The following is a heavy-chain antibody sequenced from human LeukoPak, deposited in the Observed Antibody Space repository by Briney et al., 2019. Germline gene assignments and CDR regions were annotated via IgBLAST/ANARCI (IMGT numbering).Heavy chain of an antibody. J-gene: IGHJ4*02. V-gene: IGHV4-59*01. CDR2: IYYSGST. D-gene: IGHD5-12*01. CDR3: ARDLPRYGGYGD. Sequence: SETLSLTCTVSGGSIGSYYWSWIRQPPGKGLEWIGYIYYSGSTNCNPSLKSRVTISVDTSKNQFSLKLSSVTAADTAVYYCARDLPRYGGYGDWGQGTLVTVSS. CDR1: GGSIGSYY.